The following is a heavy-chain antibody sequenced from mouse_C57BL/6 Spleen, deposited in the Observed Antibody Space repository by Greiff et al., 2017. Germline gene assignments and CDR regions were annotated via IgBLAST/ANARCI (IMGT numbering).Heavy chain of an antibody. V-gene: IGHV1-9*01. CDR3: AILLRGGNYFDY. CDR2: ILPGRGST. J-gene: IGHJ2*01. D-gene: IGHD1-1*01. Sequence: VQLQESGAELMKPGASVKLSCKATGYTFTGYWIEWVKQRPGHGLEWIGEILPGRGSTNYNEKFQGKATFTADTSSNTAYMQLSSLTTQDSAIYYCAILLRGGNYFDYWGQGTTLTVSS. CDR1: GYTFTGYW.